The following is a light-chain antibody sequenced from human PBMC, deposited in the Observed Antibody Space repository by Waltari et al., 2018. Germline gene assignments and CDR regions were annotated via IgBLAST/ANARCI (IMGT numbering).Light chain of an antibody. CDR3: QVWDSSSDDVV. CDR2: DDS. V-gene: IGLV3-21*04. Sequence: SYVLTQPPSVSVAPGKTARITCGGNNLGSKSVHWYQQKPGQAPVLVIYDDSDRPSGIPERFSGCNSGNTATLTISRVEAEDEADYYCQVWDSSSDDVVFGGGTKLTCL. CDR1: NLGSKS. J-gene: IGLJ2*01.